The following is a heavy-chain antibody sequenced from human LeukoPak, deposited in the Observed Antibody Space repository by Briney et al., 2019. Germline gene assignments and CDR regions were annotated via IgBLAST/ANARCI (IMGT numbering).Heavy chain of an antibody. CDR3: ARRRVQDTIFH. D-gene: IGHD3-3*01. CDR2: IYYSGST. CDR1: GGSISSYY. J-gene: IGHJ4*02. V-gene: IGHV4-59*01. Sequence: PSETLSLTCTVSGGSISSYYWSWIRQPPGKGLEWIGYIYYSGSTNYNPSLKSRVTISVDTSKNQFSLKLSSVTAADTAVYYCARRRVQDTIFHWGQGTLVTVSS.